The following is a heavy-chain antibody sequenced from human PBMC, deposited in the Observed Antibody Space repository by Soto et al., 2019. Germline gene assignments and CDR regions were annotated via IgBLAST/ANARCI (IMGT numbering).Heavy chain of an antibody. CDR3: ARDPPATRHGMDV. V-gene: IGHV3-53*02. J-gene: IGHJ6*02. CDR1: GFTVCSNY. Sequence: EVQLVETGGGLIQPGGSLRLSCAASGFTVCSNYMSWVRQAPGKGLEWVSVIYSGGSTYYADSVRGRFTISRDNSKNTLYLQMKSLRAEDTAVYYCARDPPATRHGMDVWGQGTTVTVSS. CDR2: IYSGGST.